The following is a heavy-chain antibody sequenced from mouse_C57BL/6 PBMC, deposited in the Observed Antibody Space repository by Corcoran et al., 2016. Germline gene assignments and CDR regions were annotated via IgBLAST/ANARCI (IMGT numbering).Heavy chain of an antibody. D-gene: IGHD3-2*02. Sequence: QVQLQQSGAELMKPGASVKLSCKATGYTFTGYWIEWVKQRPGHGLEWIGEILAGSGSTNYNEKVKGKATFTADTSSNTAYMQLSSLTTEDSAIYYCARGAQATDYWGQGTTLTVSS. J-gene: IGHJ2*01. CDR3: ARGAQATDY. CDR2: ILAGSGST. CDR1: GYTFTGYW. V-gene: IGHV1-9*01.